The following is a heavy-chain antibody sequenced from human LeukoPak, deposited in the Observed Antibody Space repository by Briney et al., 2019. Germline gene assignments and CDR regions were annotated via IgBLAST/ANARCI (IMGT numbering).Heavy chain of an antibody. D-gene: IGHD3-22*01. CDR2: IIPIFGIA. V-gene: IGHV1-69*04. CDR1: GGTFSSYA. Sequence: GASVKVSCKASGGTFSSYAISWVRQAPGQGLEWMGRIIPIFGIANYAQKFQGRVTITADKSTSTAYMELSSLRSEDTAVYYCASYYDSSGYPSQPDYYCGMDVWGQGTTVTVSS. J-gene: IGHJ6*02. CDR3: ASYYDSSGYPSQPDYYCGMDV.